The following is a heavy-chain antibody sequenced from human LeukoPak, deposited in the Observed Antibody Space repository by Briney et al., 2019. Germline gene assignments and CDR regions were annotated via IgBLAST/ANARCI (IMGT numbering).Heavy chain of an antibody. J-gene: IGHJ4*02. Sequence: SETLSLTCTVSGGSISSYYWSWIRQPPGKGLEWIGYIYYSGSTNYNPSLKSRVTISVDTSKNQFSLKLSSVTAADTAVYYCAREGGDSSSWYNVDYWGQGTLVTVSS. V-gene: IGHV4-59*01. CDR2: IYYSGST. D-gene: IGHD6-13*01. CDR1: GGSISSYY. CDR3: AREGGDSSSWYNVDY.